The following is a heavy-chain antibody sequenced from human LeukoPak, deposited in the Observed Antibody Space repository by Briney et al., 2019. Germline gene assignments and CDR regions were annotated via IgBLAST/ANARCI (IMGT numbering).Heavy chain of an antibody. D-gene: IGHD6-13*01. J-gene: IGHJ4*02. CDR3: AQIAAAGTGEVIDY. Sequence: SETLSLTCTVSGGSISSSSYYWGWIRQPPGKGLEWIGEINHSGSSNYNPSLKSRVTISVDTSKNQFSLKLSSVTAADTAVYYCAQIAAAGTGEVIDYWGQGTLVTVSS. V-gene: IGHV4-39*07. CDR1: GGSISSSSYY. CDR2: INHSGSS.